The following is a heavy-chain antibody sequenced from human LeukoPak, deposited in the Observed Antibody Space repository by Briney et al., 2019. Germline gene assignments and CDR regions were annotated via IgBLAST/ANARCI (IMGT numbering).Heavy chain of an antibody. V-gene: IGHV1-69*04. CDR1: GGTFSSYA. CDR2: IIPILGIA. CDR3: ASPYQLLHYYYGMDV. Sequence: GASVKVSCKASGGTFSSYAISWVRQAPGQGLEWMGRIIPILGIANYAQKFQGRVTITADKSTSTAYMELSSLRSEDTAVYYCASPYQLLHYYYGMDVWGQGTTVTVSS. J-gene: IGHJ6*02. D-gene: IGHD2-2*01.